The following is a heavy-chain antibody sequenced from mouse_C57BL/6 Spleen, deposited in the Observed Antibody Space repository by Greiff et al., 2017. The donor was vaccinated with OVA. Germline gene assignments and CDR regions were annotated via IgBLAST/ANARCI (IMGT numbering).Heavy chain of an antibody. Sequence: VQLQESGPELVKPGASVKISCKASGYAFSSSWMNWVKQRPGKGLEWIGRIYPGDGDTNYNGKFKGKATLTADKSSSTAYMQLSSLTSEDSAVYFCARERDYGFFDYWGQGTTLTVSS. V-gene: IGHV1-82*01. CDR2: IYPGDGDT. CDR1: GYAFSSSW. J-gene: IGHJ2*01. CDR3: ARERDYGFFDY. D-gene: IGHD2-4*01.